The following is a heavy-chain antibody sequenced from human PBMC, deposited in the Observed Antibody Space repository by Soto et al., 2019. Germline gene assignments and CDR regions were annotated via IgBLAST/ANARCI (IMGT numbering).Heavy chain of an antibody. CDR3: ARSSGSYSKWFDS. D-gene: IGHD3-10*01. CDR1: GYTFTDYY. J-gene: IGHJ5*01. V-gene: IGHV1-2*02. Sequence: VEVSCKTTGYTFTDYYIHWLRPPRGHGLEWLGWTSPRTGGAQYSRKFRGRVSMTRNTSSTTAYMELTGLSTDDTAVYYCARSSGSYSKWFDSWGQGTPVTVSS. CDR2: TSPRTGGA.